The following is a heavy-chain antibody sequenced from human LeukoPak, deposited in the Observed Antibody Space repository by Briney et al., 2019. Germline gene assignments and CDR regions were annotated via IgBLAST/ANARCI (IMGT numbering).Heavy chain of an antibody. V-gene: IGHV3-23*01. CDR1: GFTFSTYG. CDR2: ISGNGGTT. CDR3: AKDLAVVTAIQALDY. D-gene: IGHD2-21*02. J-gene: IGHJ4*02. Sequence: PGGSLRLSCAASGFTFSTYGMNWVRQAPGKGLEWVSVISGNGGTTYYADSVKGRFTISRDNSKNTLYLQMNSLRAEDTAVYYCAKDLAVVTAIQALDYWGQGTLVTVSS.